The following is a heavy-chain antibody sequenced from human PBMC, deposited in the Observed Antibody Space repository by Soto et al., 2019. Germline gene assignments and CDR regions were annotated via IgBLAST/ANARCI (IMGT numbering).Heavy chain of an antibody. D-gene: IGHD6-13*01. J-gene: IGHJ4*02. Sequence: SETLSLTXTVSGGSISSSSYYWGWIRQPPGKGLEWIGSIYYSGSTYYNPSLKSRVTISVDTSKNQFSLKLSSVTAADTAVYYCARLAALYYFDYWGQGTLVTVSS. CDR2: IYYSGST. V-gene: IGHV4-39*01. CDR3: ARLAALYYFDY. CDR1: GGSISSSSYY.